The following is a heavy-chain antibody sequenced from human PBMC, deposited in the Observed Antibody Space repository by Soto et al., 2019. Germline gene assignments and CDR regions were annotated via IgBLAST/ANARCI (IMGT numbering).Heavy chain of an antibody. CDR1: GFTFGDYT. V-gene: IGHV3-43*01. D-gene: IGHD2-15*01. CDR3: AKDGIAWH. Sequence: GGFLRLSCTASGFTFGDYTMHWVRQAPGKGLEWVSLITWDGINIEYADSVRGRFTISRDNSKNSLYLQMNGLRHEDTAFYYCAKDGIAWHWGQGTLVTVSS. J-gene: IGHJ4*02. CDR2: ITWDGINI.